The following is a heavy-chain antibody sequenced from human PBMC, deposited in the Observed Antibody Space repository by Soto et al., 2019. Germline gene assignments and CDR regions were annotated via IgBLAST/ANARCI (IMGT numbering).Heavy chain of an antibody. D-gene: IGHD3-22*01. CDR2: IDPTDSEN. V-gene: IGHV5-10-1*01. J-gene: IGHJ3*02. CDR3: ASLGYFLGSIDI. CDR1: GYSFTTYW. Sequence: GESLKISCKGSGYSFTTYWISWVRQMPGKGLEWMGKIDPTDSENTYSPSIEGHVIISADKSIRTAYLQWSSLKASDTATYYCASLGYFLGSIDIWGQGTMVTVSS.